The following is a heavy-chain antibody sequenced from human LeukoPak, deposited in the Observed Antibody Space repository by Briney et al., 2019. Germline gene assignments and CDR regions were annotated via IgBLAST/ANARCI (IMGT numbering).Heavy chain of an antibody. CDR1: GYTFTSYD. CDR3: ARGRPYNWNSPL. J-gene: IGHJ3*01. D-gene: IGHD1-7*01. V-gene: IGHV1-8*01. Sequence: ASVKVSCKASGYTFTSYDINWVRQATGQGLEWMGWMNPNSGNTGYAQKFQGRVTMTRNTSISTAYMELSSLRSEDTAVYYCARGRPYNWNSPLWGQGTMVIVSS. CDR2: MNPNSGNT.